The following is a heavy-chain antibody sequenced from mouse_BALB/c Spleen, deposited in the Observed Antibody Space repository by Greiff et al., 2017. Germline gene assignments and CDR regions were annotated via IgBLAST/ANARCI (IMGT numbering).Heavy chain of an antibody. Sequence: VQLVESGPGLVAPSQSLSITCTVSGFSLTGYGVTWVRQPPGKGLEWLGMIWGDGSTDYNSALKSRLSISKDNSKSQVFLKMNSLQTDDTARYYCARDGERFAYWGQGTLVTVSA. CDR3: ARDGERFAY. CDR1: GFSLTGYG. CDR2: IWGDGST. J-gene: IGHJ3*01. V-gene: IGHV2-6-7*01.